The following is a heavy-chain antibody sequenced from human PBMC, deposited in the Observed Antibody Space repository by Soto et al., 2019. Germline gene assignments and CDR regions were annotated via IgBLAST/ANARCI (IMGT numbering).Heavy chain of an antibody. CDR1: GNSISRSSYY. D-gene: IGHD1-26*01. V-gene: IGHV4-39*02. CDR3: ERDLVQTLTAFAX. Sequence: AETLCLPGTVSGNSISRSSYYWGWIRQPPGKGLELIGSIYYRGSTYYNPSLRSRVTLSVDTSKNQFSLKLSSVTDADTAVYYCERDLVQTLTAFAXGGQGTWVTFSX. CDR2: IYYRGST. J-gene: IGHJ4*02.